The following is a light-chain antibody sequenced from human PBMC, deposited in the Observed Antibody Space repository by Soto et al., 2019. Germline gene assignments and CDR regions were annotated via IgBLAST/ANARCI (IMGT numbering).Light chain of an antibody. J-gene: IGKJ4*01. Sequence: DIQMTQSPSSLSASVGDRVTITCQASQDISNYLNWYQQKPGKAPKLLIYDASNLGTGVPSRFSGSGSGTDFTFPISSLQPEDIATYYCQQYDNLLLLTFGGGTKVEIK. CDR1: QDISNY. V-gene: IGKV1-33*01. CDR2: DAS. CDR3: QQYDNLLLLT.